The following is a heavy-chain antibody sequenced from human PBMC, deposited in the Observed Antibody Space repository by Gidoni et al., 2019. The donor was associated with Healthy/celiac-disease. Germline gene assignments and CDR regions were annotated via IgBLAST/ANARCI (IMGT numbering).Heavy chain of an antibody. J-gene: IGHJ4*02. CDR3: AREAGYCSSTSCYAFDY. CDR2: IYYSGST. V-gene: IGHV4-31*03. CDR1: GGSFRSGGYY. D-gene: IGHD2-2*01. Sequence: QVQLQKSRPRLVKPSPTLSLTCTVSGGSFRSGGYYWSWIRQHPGKGLEWIGYIYYSGSTYYNPSLKSRVTISVDTSKNQFALKLSSVTAADTAVYYCAREAGYCSSTSCYAFDYWGQGTLVTVSS.